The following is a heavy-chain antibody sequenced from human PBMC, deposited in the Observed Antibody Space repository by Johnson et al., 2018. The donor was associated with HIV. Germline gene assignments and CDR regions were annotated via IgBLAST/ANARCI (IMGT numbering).Heavy chain of an antibody. CDR2: INWSGASA. Sequence: EVQLVESGGGLVKPGGSLGLSCAASEFTFGDYDMAWVRVAPGKGLEWVSGINWSGASAGYADSVKGRFTISRDNGKNSLYLEMTSLRAEDTAVYFCAREMVTTGFRAVDLWGQGTMVTVSS. CDR3: AREMVTTGFRAVDL. CDR1: EFTFGDYD. J-gene: IGHJ3*01. D-gene: IGHD1-1*01. V-gene: IGHV3-20*04.